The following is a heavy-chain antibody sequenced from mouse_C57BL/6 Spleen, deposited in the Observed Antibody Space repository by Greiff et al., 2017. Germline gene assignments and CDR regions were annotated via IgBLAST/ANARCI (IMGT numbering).Heavy chain of an antibody. CDR3: ARSGTYYGNYRFAY. J-gene: IGHJ3*01. D-gene: IGHD2-10*01. CDR1: GYTFTSYW. CDR2: IDPSDSYT. V-gene: IGHV1-69*01. Sequence: QVQLKQPGAELVMPGASVKLSCKASGYTFTSYWMHWVKQRPGQGLEWIGEIDPSDSYTNYNQKFKGKSTLTVDKSSSTAYMQLSSLTSEDSAVYYCARSGTYYGNYRFAYWGQGTLVTVSA.